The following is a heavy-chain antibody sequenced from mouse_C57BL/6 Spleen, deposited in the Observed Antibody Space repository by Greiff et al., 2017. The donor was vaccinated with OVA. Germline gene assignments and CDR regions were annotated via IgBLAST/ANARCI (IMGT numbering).Heavy chain of an antibody. D-gene: IGHD2-5*01. CDR3: ARKYSNFTSYAMDY. J-gene: IGHJ4*01. CDR1: GFSLTSYG. CDR2: IWSDGST. V-gene: IGHV2-6*02. Sequence: VKLVESGPGLVAPSQSLSITCTVSGFSLTSYGVHWVRQPPGKGLEWLVVIWSDGSTTYNSALKSRLSISKDNSKSQVFLKMNSLQTDDTAMYYCARKYSNFTSYAMDYWGQGTSVTVSS.